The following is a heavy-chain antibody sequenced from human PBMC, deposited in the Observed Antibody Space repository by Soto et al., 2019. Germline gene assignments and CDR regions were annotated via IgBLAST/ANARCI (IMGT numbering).Heavy chain of an antibody. J-gene: IGHJ4*02. CDR1: GGTFSTYA. CDR3: ASGIQLWLRRINNGYSG. D-gene: IGHD5-18*01. V-gene: IGHV1-69*12. CDR2: IIPMFGTA. Sequence: QVQLVQSGAEVKKPESSVKVSCKAPGGTFSTYAISWVRQAPGQGLEWMGGIIPMFGTANYAQRFQDRVTITGYESTNTAYMELSSLRSEDTAVYFCASGIQLWLRRINNGYSGWGQGTLVTVSS.